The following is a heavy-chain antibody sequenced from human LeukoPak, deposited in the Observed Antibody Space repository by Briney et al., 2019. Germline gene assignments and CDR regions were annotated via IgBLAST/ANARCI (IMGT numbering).Heavy chain of an antibody. CDR1: GDSISSYY. Sequence: SETLSLTCTVSGDSISSYYWSWIRHPPGKGLEYIGYIYYSGNTNSNPSLNSRVTISVDTSKNQFSLKLSSVTAADTAVYYCARRGSGASLEYYFDLWGRGTLVTVSS. CDR2: IYYSGNT. D-gene: IGHD1-14*01. J-gene: IGHJ2*01. CDR3: ARRGSGASLEYYFDL. V-gene: IGHV4-59*08.